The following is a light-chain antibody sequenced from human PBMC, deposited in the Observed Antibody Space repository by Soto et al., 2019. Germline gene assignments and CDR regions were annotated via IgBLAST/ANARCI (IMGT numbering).Light chain of an antibody. CDR1: ESFRGL. V-gene: IGKV3-11*01. J-gene: IGKJ5*01. CDR3: QQRHMWPIT. CDR2: DAY. Sequence: EVVLTQSPDTLSLSPGERATLSCRASESFRGLLAWYQQKPGQAPRLLIYDAYNRATDIPPRFSGSGSGTDFTLTISSLEPEDSAVYYCQQRHMWPITVGQGTRLEIK.